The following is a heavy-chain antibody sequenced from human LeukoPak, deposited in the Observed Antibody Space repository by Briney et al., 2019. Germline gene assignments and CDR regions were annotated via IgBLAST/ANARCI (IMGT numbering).Heavy chain of an antibody. J-gene: IGHJ4*02. CDR3: AKDAGRVGAPAGLDY. V-gene: IGHV3-30*18. Sequence: GRSLRLSCAASGFTFSSYGMHWVRQAPGKGLEWVAVISYDGNNKYYADSVKGRFTISRDNSKNTLYLQMNSLRADDTAVYYCAKDAGRVGAPAGLDYWGQGTLVTVSS. CDR1: GFTFSSYG. D-gene: IGHD3-10*01. CDR2: ISYDGNNK.